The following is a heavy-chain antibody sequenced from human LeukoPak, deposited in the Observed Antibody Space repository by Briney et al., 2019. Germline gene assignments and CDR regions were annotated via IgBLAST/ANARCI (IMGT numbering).Heavy chain of an antibody. CDR1: GFTFSSHW. V-gene: IGHV3-7*05. CDR2: IKQDGSDK. D-gene: IGHD6-19*01. J-gene: IGHJ4*02. CDR3: AKVYQQWLVPPYFDY. Sequence: PGGSLRLSCEASGFTFSSHWMSLVRQAPGKGLQWVANIKQDGSDKWYVDSVKGRFTISRDNAKNSLYLQMNSLRADDTAVYYCAKVYQQWLVPPYFDYWGQGTLVTVSS.